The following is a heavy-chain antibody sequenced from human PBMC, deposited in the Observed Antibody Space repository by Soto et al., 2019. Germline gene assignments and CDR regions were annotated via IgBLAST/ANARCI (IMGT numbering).Heavy chain of an antibody. CDR3: ARGYYSGSNPSSFDY. CDR1: GGTFSSYT. D-gene: IGHD1-26*01. J-gene: IGHJ4*02. V-gene: IGHV1-69*01. Sequence: QLQLVQSGAEVREPGSSVKVSWKASGGTFSSYTVIWVRQAPGQGLEWMGGITPTLNIAKYAEKLQGRVTITADESTSTVNMPPSSLRSEDTAVYFCARGYYSGSNPSSFDYWGQGTLVAVSS. CDR2: ITPTLNIA.